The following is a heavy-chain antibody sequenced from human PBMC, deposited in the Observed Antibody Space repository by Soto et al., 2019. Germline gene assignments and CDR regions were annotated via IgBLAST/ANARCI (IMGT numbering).Heavy chain of an antibody. J-gene: IGHJ4*02. D-gene: IGHD2-15*01. V-gene: IGHV1-2*04. CDR2: INPNSGGT. CDR3: ARAYCSGGSCYHEFDY. Sequence: ASVKVSCKASGYTFTGYWMHWVRQAPGQGLEWMGWINPNSGGTNYAQKFQGWVTMTRDTSISKAYMELSRLRSDDTAVYYCARAYCSGGSCYHEFDYWGQGTLVTVSS. CDR1: GYTFTGYW.